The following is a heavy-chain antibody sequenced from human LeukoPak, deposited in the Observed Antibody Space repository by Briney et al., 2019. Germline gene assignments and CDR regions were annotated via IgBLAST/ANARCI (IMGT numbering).Heavy chain of an antibody. V-gene: IGHV4-59*01. Sequence: PSETLSLTCAVYGGSFSGYYWSWIRQPPGKGLEWIGYIYYSGSTNYNPSLKSRVTISVDTSKNQFSLKLSSVTAADTAVYYCARLYGGNRSFDYWGQGTLVTVSS. D-gene: IGHD4-23*01. CDR3: ARLYGGNRSFDY. CDR1: GGSFSGYY. CDR2: IYYSGST. J-gene: IGHJ4*02.